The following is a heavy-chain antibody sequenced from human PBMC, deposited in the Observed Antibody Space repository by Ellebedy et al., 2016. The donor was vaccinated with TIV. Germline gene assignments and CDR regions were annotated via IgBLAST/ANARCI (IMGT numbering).Heavy chain of an antibody. J-gene: IGHJ4*02. CDR2: ISHDGRTK. D-gene: IGHD4-17*01. V-gene: IGHV3-30*04. CDR3: ARWPSGDAPLDY. Sequence: LSLTCAASGFTFSSYAMHWVRQAPGKGLEWVAVISHDGRTKYYADSVKGRFTISRDNSKNTLYLQMNSLRAEDTAAYYCARWPSGDAPLDYWGQGTLVTVSS. CDR1: GFTFSSYA.